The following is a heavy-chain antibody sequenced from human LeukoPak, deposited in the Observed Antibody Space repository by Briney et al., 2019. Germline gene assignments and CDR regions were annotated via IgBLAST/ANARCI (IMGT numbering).Heavy chain of an antibody. D-gene: IGHD2-2*01. J-gene: IGHJ3*02. CDR1: GGSISSYY. Sequence: TSSETLSLTCTVSGGSISSYYWSWIRQPPGKGLEWIGYIYYSGSTNYNPSLKSRVTISVDTSKNQFSLKLSSVTAADTAVYYCARGPPDCSSTSCYAFDAFDIWGQGTMVTVSS. CDR3: ARGPPDCSSTSCYAFDAFDI. CDR2: IYYSGST. V-gene: IGHV4-59*12.